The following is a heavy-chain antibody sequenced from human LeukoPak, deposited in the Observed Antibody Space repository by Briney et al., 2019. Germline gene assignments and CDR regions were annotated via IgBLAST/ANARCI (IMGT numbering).Heavy chain of an antibody. CDR2: VNPNSGDT. Sequence: GASVKVSCKASGGTFRTFAISWVRQAPGQGLEWMGCVNPNSGDTNYAQKFQGSVTMTRDTSISTVYMELSRLRSDDTAVYYCARASGSYWWFDSWGQGTLVTVSS. CDR1: GGTFRTFA. V-gene: IGHV1-2*02. D-gene: IGHD1-26*01. CDR3: ARASGSYWWFDS. J-gene: IGHJ5*01.